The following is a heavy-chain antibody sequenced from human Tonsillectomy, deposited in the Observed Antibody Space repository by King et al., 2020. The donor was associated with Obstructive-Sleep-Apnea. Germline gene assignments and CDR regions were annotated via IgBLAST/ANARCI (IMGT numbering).Heavy chain of an antibody. D-gene: IGHD3-22*01. CDR3: ARHHVSHYYDSSGYYDAFDI. J-gene: IGHJ3*02. Sequence: QLQESGPGLVKPSETLSLTCTVSGGYISSYYWSWIRQPPGKGLEWIGYIYYSGSTNYNPSLKSRVTISVDTSKNQFSLKLSSVTAADTAVYYCARHHVSHYYDSSGYYDAFDIWGQGTMVTVSS. CDR2: IYYSGST. CDR1: GGYISSYY. V-gene: IGHV4-59*08.